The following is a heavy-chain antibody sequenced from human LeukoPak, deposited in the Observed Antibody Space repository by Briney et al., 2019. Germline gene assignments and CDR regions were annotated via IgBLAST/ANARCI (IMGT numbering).Heavy chain of an antibody. J-gene: IGHJ3*02. D-gene: IGHD6-13*01. CDR2: INQDGSEK. Sequence: GGSLRLSCAAPGFSFSSYWMSWVRQAPGKGLEWVANINQDGSEKYYVDSVKGRFTISRDNAKNSLYLQMNSLRAEDTAVYYCARPYSSSEAFDIWGQGTMVTVSS. CDR1: GFSFSSYW. V-gene: IGHV3-7*04. CDR3: ARPYSSSEAFDI.